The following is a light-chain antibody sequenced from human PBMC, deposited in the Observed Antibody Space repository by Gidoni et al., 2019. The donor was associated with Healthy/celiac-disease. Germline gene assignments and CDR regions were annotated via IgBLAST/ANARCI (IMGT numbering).Light chain of an antibody. CDR3: CSYAGSYSWV. Sequence: QSALTQPRSVSGSPGQSVTIYCTGTSSDVGSYNYVSWYQQHPGKAPNIMIYDVNNRPSGVPDRCSGSKSGNTASLTISGLQAEDEADYYCCSYAGSYSWVFGGGTKLTVL. V-gene: IGLV2-11*01. CDR1: SSDVGSYNY. J-gene: IGLJ3*02. CDR2: DVN.